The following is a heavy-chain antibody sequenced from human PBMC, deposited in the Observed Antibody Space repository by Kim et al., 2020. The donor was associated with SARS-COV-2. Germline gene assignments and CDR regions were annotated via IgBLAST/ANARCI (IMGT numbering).Heavy chain of an antibody. D-gene: IGHD2-15*01. V-gene: IGHV7-4-1*02. CDR3: ARDVRGSFDM. CDR1: GYTFKIYA. J-gene: IGHJ3*02. CDR2: IDTNTGTP. Sequence: ASVKVSCQASGYTFKIYAINWVRQAPGQGLEWMGWIDTNTGTPTYAQGFRGRFLFSLDTSATTAFLQISSLKADDTDVYFCARDVRGSFDMWGQGTTGTV.